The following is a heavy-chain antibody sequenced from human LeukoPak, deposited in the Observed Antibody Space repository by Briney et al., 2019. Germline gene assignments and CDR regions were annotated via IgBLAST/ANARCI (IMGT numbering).Heavy chain of an antibody. CDR3: ARYLGYCSSTSCGWAVDY. D-gene: IGHD2-2*01. V-gene: IGHV3-48*03. CDR2: ISSSGSTI. CDR1: GFTFSSYE. J-gene: IGHJ4*02. Sequence: GGSLRLSCAASGFTFSSYEMNWVRQATGKGLEWVSYISSSGSTIYYADSVKGRFTISRDNAKNSLYLQMNSLRAEDTAVYYCARYLGYCSSTSCGWAVDYWGQGTLVTVAS.